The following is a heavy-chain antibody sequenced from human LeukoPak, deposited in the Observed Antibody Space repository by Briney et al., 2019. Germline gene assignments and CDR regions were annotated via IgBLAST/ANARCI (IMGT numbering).Heavy chain of an antibody. CDR3: ARPSTLKYYFDY. J-gene: IGHJ4*02. CDR2: IYYSGST. Sequence: SETLSLTCNVSGGSMSSYYWSWIRQPPGKGLEWIGYIYYSGSTNYNPSLESRVTISVDTSKNQFSLRLSSVTAADTAVYYCARPSTLKYYFDYWGQGTLVTVSS. D-gene: IGHD2/OR15-2a*01. CDR1: GGSMSSYY. V-gene: IGHV4-59*08.